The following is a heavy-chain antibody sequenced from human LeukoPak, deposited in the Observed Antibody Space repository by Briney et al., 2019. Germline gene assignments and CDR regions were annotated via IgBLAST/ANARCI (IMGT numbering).Heavy chain of an antibody. Sequence: GESLKISCKGSGYSFTSYWIGWVRQAPEKGLEWMGIIYPGDSATRYSPSFQGQVTISADKSINNAYLQWSSVKASDTAMYYCATGRGDGFNLGMYSFDIWGQGTMVTVSS. J-gene: IGHJ3*02. D-gene: IGHD5-24*01. CDR1: GYSFTSYW. CDR2: IYPGDSAT. CDR3: ATGRGDGFNLGMYSFDI. V-gene: IGHV5-51*01.